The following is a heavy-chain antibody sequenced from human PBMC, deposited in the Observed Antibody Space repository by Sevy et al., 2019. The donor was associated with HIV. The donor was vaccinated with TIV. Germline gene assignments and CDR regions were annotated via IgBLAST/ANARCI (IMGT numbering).Heavy chain of an antibody. Sequence: GGSLRLSCAASGFTFSSYAMSWVRQAPGKGLEWVSAISGSGGSTYYADSVKGRFTISRDNSKNTLYLQMNSLRAEDTAVYYCAKNQGSSYYYYGMDVWGQGTTVTVSS. CDR1: GFTFSSYA. CDR3: AKNQGSSYYYYGMDV. CDR2: ISGSGGST. D-gene: IGHD2-2*01. J-gene: IGHJ6*02. V-gene: IGHV3-23*01.